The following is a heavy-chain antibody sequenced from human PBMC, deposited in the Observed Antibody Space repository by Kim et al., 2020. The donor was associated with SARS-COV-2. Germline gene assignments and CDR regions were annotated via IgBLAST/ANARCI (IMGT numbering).Heavy chain of an antibody. D-gene: IGHD3-10*01. CDR1: GFTFDDYA. CDR3: AKDRYYYGSGSYPPSYYYYGMDV. J-gene: IGHJ6*02. Sequence: GGSLRLSCAASGFTFDDYAMHWVRQAPGKGLEWVSGISWNSGSIGYADSVKGRSTISRDNAKNSLYLQMNSLRAEDTALYYCAKDRYYYGSGSYPPSYYYYGMDVWGQGTTVTVAS. CDR2: ISWNSGSI. V-gene: IGHV3-9*01.